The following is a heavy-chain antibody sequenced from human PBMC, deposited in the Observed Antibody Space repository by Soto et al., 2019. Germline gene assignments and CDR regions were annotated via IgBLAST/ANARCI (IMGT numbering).Heavy chain of an antibody. CDR2: ISYDGSNK. J-gene: IGHJ5*01. Sequence: GGSLRLSCAASGFTFSSYAMHWVRQAPGKGLEWVAVISYDGSNKYYADSVKGRFTISRDNSKNTLYLQMNSLRAEDTAVYYCARGNSWLDSWGQGTLVTVSS. V-gene: IGHV3-30-3*01. CDR3: ARGNSWLDS. D-gene: IGHD4-4*01. CDR1: GFTFSSYA.